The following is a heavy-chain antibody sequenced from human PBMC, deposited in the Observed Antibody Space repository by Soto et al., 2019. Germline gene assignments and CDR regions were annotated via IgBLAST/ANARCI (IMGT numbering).Heavy chain of an antibody. CDR2: IYHSGST. CDR1: GGSISSRNW. Sequence: PSETLSLTCAVSGGSISSRNWWSWVRQPPGKGLEWIGEIYHSGSTNYNPSLKSRVTISVDTSKNQFSLKLSSVTAADTAVYYGARHYGYAVFDYWGQGTLVTVSS. D-gene: IGHD3-16*01. CDR3: ARHYGYAVFDY. V-gene: IGHV4-4*02. J-gene: IGHJ4*02.